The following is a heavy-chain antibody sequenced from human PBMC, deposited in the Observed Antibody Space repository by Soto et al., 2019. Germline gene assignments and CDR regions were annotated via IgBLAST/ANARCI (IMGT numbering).Heavy chain of an antibody. CDR1: GFTVSSNY. V-gene: IGHV3-53*01. CDR2: IYSGGNT. Sequence: GGSLRLSCAASGFTVSSNYMTWARQAPGKGLEWVSFIYSGGNTFYADSVKGRFTISRDNSKNTLYLQLNSLRAEDTAVYYCARAYSSSSWFDPWGQGTLVTVSS. D-gene: IGHD6-6*01. J-gene: IGHJ5*02. CDR3: ARAYSSSSWFDP.